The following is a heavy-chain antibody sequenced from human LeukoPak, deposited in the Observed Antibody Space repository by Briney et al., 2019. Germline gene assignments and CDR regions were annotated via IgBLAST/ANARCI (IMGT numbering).Heavy chain of an antibody. V-gene: IGHV3-74*01. CDR2: INSDGINT. J-gene: IGHJ4*02. CDR1: GGSISSSSYY. Sequence: ETLSLTCTVSGGSISSSSYYWGWIRQPPGKGLVWVSRINSDGINTSYADSVKGRFTISRDNFKNTVFLQMDSLRAEDTAVYYCARGLQEWSLRRDYWGQGILVTVSS. CDR3: ARGLQEWSLRRDY. D-gene: IGHD3-3*01.